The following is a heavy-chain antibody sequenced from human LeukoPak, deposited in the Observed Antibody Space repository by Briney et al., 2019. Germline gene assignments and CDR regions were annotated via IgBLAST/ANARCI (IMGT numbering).Heavy chain of an antibody. V-gene: IGHV3-74*01. CDR3: ARARSISYCSSTSCYSPYGMDV. Sequence: PGGSLRLSCAASGFTFSSYWMHWVRQAPGRGLVWVSRINSDGSSTSYADSVKGRFTISRDNAKNTLYLQMNSLRAEDTAVYYCARARSISYCSSTSCYSPYGMDVWGQGTTVTVSS. CDR1: GFTFSSYW. CDR2: INSDGSST. D-gene: IGHD2-2*02. J-gene: IGHJ6*02.